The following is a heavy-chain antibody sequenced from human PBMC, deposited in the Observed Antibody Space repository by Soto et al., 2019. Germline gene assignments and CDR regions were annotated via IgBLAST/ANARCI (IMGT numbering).Heavy chain of an antibody. Sequence: ASVKVSCKASGGTFSSYAISWVRQAPGQGLEWMGGIIPMFGTANYAQKFQGRVTITADESTSTAYMELSSLRSEDTAVYYCARDGIAVAGTSYYYYGMDVWGQGTTVTVSS. CDR3: ARDGIAVAGTSYYYYGMDV. CDR1: GGTFSSYA. J-gene: IGHJ6*02. V-gene: IGHV1-69*13. D-gene: IGHD6-19*01. CDR2: IIPMFGTA.